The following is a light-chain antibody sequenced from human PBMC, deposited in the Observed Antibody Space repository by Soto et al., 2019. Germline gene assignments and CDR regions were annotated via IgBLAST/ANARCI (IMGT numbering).Light chain of an antibody. CDR1: QSIYTY. CDR2: AAS. Sequence: DIQMTQSPSSLSTSVGDRVTITCRASQSIYTYLSWYQQKPGKAPKLLIYAASNLQSGVPSRFSGSGSGTDFTLTISSLQPEDFETYYCQQSYSTSITFGQGTRLEIK. CDR3: QQSYSTSIT. J-gene: IGKJ5*01. V-gene: IGKV1-39*01.